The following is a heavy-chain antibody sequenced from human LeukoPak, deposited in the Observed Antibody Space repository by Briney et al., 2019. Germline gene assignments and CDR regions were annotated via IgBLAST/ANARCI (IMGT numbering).Heavy chain of an antibody. J-gene: IGHJ4*02. CDR1: GFIFSTYS. D-gene: IGHD1-1*01. CDR3: VGGGGTFVY. CDR2: IKEDGSEK. V-gene: IGHV3-7*05. Sequence: GGSLRLSCGASGFIFSTYSMTWVRQAPGKGLEWVANIKEDGSEKYYVDSLKGRFTISRDNAKNSLYLQMSSLRAEDTAVYYCVGGGGTFVYWGQGTLVTVSS.